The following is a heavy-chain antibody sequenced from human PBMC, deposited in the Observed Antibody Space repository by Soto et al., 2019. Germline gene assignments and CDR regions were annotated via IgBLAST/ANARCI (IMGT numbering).Heavy chain of an antibody. CDR3: AGGQYYFDY. Sequence: QVQLVESGGGVVQPGRSLRLSCAASGFPFSSYGMHWVRQAPGKGLEWVAHISYDGGHKHYTDSVKGRFTISRDNSKNMLYLQLSSLRAEDTAVYYCAGGQYYFDYCGQGTRVSVSS. J-gene: IGHJ4*02. CDR2: ISYDGGHK. V-gene: IGHV3-30*03. D-gene: IGHD2-15*01. CDR1: GFPFSSYG.